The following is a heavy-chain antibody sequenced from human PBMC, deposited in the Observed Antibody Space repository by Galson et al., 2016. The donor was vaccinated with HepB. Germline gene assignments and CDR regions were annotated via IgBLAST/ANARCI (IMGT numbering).Heavy chain of an antibody. J-gene: IGHJ4*02. CDR3: ARGGWIQSGGGYYFDY. V-gene: IGHV4-31*03. CDR1: GGSISSGGYY. CDR2: IYYSGST. D-gene: IGHD5-24*01. Sequence: TLSLTCTVSGGSISSGGYYWSWIRQHPGKGLEWIGYIYYSGSTYYNPSLKSRVTISVDTSKNKFSLKLSSVTAADTAVYYCARGGWIQSGGGYYFDYWGQGTLVTVSS.